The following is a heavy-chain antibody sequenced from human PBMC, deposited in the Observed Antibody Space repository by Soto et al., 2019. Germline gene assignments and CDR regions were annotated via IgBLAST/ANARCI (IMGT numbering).Heavy chain of an antibody. V-gene: IGHV1-46*01. D-gene: IGHD1-26*01. J-gene: IGHJ4*02. CDR1: GDTFTANY. Sequence: ASVKVSCKASGDTFTANYIHWVRQAPGQGLEWMGIINPSGGSTSYAQKFQGRVTMTRDTYTSTVYMELSSLRSEDTAVYYCARVRSGSYDYWGKGTLVTVYS. CDR3: ARVRSGSYDY. CDR2: INPSGGST.